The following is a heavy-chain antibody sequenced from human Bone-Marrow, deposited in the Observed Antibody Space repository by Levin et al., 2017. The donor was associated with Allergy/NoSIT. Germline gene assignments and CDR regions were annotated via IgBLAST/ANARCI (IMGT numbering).Heavy chain of an antibody. V-gene: IGHV4-34*01. J-gene: IGHJ4*02. CDR3: ARSYYYDSSGYYTRPGYFDY. CDR2: INHSGST. CDR1: GGSFSGYY. D-gene: IGHD3-22*01. Sequence: SETLSLTCAVYGGSFSGYYWSWIRQPPGKGLEWIGEINHSGSTNYNPSLKSRVTISVDTSKNQFSLKLSSVTAADTAVYYCARSYYYDSSGYYTRPGYFDYWGQGTLVTVSS.